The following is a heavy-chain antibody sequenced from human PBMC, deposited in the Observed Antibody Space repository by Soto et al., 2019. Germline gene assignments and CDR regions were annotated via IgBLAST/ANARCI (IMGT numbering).Heavy chain of an antibody. CDR2: IYYSGST. CDR1: GGSISSYY. CDR3: ARALYYDIGTGYSLGYYYYMDV. V-gene: IGHV4-59*01. Sequence: PSETLSLTCTVSGGSISSYYWSWIRQPPGKGLEWIGYIYYSGSTNYNPSLKSRVTISVDTSKNQFSLKLSSVTAADTAVYYCARALYYDIGTGYSLGYYYYMDVWGKGTTVTVSS. D-gene: IGHD3-9*01. J-gene: IGHJ6*03.